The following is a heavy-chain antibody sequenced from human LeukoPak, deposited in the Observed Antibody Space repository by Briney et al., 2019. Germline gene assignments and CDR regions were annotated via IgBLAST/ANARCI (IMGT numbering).Heavy chain of an antibody. D-gene: IGHD3-3*01. CDR2: IISSGHTE. J-gene: IGHJ4*02. CDR1: GFKLRSSE. Sequence: GGSLRLSCTVSGFKLRSSEMIWVRQAPGKGLEWVSYIISSGHTEYYADSVKGRFTISRDNAENSLYLQMNSLRVDDTAVYYCARLSGSYSDYWGQGTLVTVSS. CDR3: ARLSGSYSDY. V-gene: IGHV3-48*03.